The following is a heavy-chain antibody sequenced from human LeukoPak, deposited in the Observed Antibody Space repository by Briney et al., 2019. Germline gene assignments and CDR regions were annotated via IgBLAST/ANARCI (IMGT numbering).Heavy chain of an antibody. CDR1: GFTFSSYA. CDR2: ISGSGGST. V-gene: IGHV3-23*01. Sequence: GGSLRLSCAASGFTFSSYAMSWVRQAPGKGLEWVSAISGSGGSTYYADSMKGRFTISRDNSKNTLYLQMNSLRAEDTAVYYFAKGDSSSWFNFDYWGQGTLVTVSS. D-gene: IGHD6-13*01. CDR3: AKGDSSSWFNFDY. J-gene: IGHJ4*02.